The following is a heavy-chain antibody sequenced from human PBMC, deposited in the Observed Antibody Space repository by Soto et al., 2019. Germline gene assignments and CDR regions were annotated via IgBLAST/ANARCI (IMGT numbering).Heavy chain of an antibody. CDR3: AIHGVGDILTGQTDY. D-gene: IGHD3-9*01. Sequence: GESLKISCKGSGYSFTSYWFGWVRQMPGKGLEWMGIIYPGDSDTRYSPSFQGQVTISADKSISTAYLQWSSLKASDTAMYYCAIHGVGDILTGQTDYWGQGTLVTVSS. V-gene: IGHV5-51*01. CDR2: IYPGDSDT. J-gene: IGHJ4*02. CDR1: GYSFTSYW.